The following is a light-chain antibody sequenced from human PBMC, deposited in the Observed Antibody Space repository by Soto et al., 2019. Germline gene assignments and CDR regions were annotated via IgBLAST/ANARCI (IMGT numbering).Light chain of an antibody. CDR3: QQRSNWPPIT. CDR2: DAS. V-gene: IGKV3D-20*02. CDR1: QSVSSSY. Sequence: IVFTQSPCXLSLSPVXXXTXSCXXXQSVSSSYLAWYQQKPGQAPRLLIYDASNRATGIPARFSGSGSGTDFTLTISSLEPEDFAVYYCQQRSNWPPITFGQGTRLEI. J-gene: IGKJ5*01.